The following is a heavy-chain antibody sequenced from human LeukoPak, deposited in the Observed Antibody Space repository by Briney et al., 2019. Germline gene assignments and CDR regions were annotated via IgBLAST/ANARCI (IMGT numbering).Heavy chain of an antibody. CDR1: GGSISSYY. V-gene: IGHV4-4*07. D-gene: IGHD6-6*01. CDR3: ARGPLYSSSSVYYYYMDV. CDR2: IYTSGST. J-gene: IGHJ6*03. Sequence: KPSETLSLTCTVSGGSISSYYWSWIRQPAGKGLEWIGRIYTSGSTNYNPSLKSRVTMSVDTAKNQFSLKLSSVTAADTAVYYCARGPLYSSSSVYYYYMDVWGKGTTVTVSS.